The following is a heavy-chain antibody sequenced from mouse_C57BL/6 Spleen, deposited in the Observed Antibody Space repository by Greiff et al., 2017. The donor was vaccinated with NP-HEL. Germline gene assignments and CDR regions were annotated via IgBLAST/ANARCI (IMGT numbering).Heavy chain of an antibody. Sequence: VQLQQSGAELVKPGASVKLSCKASGYTFTSYWMHWVKQRPGQGLEWIGMIHPNSGSTNYNEKFKSKATLTVDKSSSTAYMQLSSLTSEESAVYYCSRFPIYSAEFAYWGQGTLVTVSA. D-gene: IGHD2-1*01. J-gene: IGHJ3*01. V-gene: IGHV1-64*01. CDR1: GYTFTSYW. CDR2: IHPNSGST. CDR3: SRFPIYSAEFAY.